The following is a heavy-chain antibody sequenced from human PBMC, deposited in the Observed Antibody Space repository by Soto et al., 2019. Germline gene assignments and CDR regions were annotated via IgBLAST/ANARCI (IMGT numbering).Heavy chain of an antibody. CDR1: GFTFSRYS. J-gene: IGHJ4*02. Sequence: PGGSLRLSCAASGFTFSRYSMNWVRQAPGKGLEWVSSISSTTNYIYYGDSMKGRFTISRDNAKNSLYLEMNSLRAEDTAVYYCARESEDLTSNFDFWGQGTLVTVSS. CDR2: ISSTTNYI. V-gene: IGHV3-21*06. CDR3: ARESEDLTSNFDF.